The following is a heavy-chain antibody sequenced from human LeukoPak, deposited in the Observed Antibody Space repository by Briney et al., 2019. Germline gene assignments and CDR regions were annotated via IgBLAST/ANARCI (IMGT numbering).Heavy chain of an antibody. CDR3: AKVKYSSSWYRFDY. D-gene: IGHD6-13*01. J-gene: IGHJ4*02. Sequence: SCKASGGTFSSYAMSWVRQAPGKGLEWVSAISGSGGSTYYADSVKGRFTISRDNSKNTLYLQMNSLRAEDTAVYYCAKVKYSSSWYRFDYWGQGTLVTVSS. CDR1: GGTFSSYA. CDR2: ISGSGGST. V-gene: IGHV3-23*01.